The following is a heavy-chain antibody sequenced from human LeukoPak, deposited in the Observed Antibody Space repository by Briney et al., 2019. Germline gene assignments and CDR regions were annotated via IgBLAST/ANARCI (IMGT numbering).Heavy chain of an antibody. CDR3: AANGGPFDF. CDR2: IKQEGSKK. J-gene: IGHJ4*02. D-gene: IGHD4-23*01. CDR1: GCTFRNYW. V-gene: IGHV3-7*05. Sequence: GGSLRLSCAASGCTFRNYWMSWVRQAPGKGLEFVANIKQEGSKKYYVDSVKGRFTISRDNAKNSLYLQMNGLRAEDTAVYYCAANGGPFDFWGQGTLVTVSA.